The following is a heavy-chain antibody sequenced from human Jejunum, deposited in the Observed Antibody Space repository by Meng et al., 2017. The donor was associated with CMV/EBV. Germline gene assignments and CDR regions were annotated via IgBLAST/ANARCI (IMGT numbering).Heavy chain of an antibody. CDR3: TKVPYSSGWGYYGMDV. V-gene: IGHV3-49*04. CDR2: IRSKASGGPT. Sequence: GDFAMSWVRQAPGKGLEWVGFIRSKASGGPTEYVASVKGRFIISRDDSKSIAYLQMNSLKTEDTAVYYCTKVPYSSGWGYYGMDVWGQGTTVTVSS. J-gene: IGHJ6*02. D-gene: IGHD6-19*01. CDR1: GDFA.